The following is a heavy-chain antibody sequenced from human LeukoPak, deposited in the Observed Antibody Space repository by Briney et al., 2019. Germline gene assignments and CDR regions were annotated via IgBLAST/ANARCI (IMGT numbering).Heavy chain of an antibody. V-gene: IGHV3-11*03. CDR1: GFTFCDYY. D-gene: IGHD3-9*01. CDR3: ASRFFDIFSGYRGGMDL. Sequence: PGGSLRLSCAASGFTFCDYYMSWIRQAPGKGLEWVSYISSSSSYTNYADSVKGRFTISRDNAKNSLYLQMNSLRAEDTAVYYCASRFFDIFSGYRGGMDLWGQETTVTVSS. CDR2: ISSSSSYT. J-gene: IGHJ6*01.